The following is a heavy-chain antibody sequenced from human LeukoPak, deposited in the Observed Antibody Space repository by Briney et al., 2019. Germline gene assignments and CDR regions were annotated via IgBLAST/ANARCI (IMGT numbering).Heavy chain of an antibody. Sequence: SETLSLTCTVSGGSISSNYWSWLRQPAGKGLEWIGRIYSRGSTNYNPSLKSRGTMSVDTSKNQFSLKLSSVTAADTAVYYCARVYAYYYMDVWGKGTTVTVSS. CDR2: IYSRGST. J-gene: IGHJ6*03. V-gene: IGHV4-4*07. CDR1: GGSISSNY. D-gene: IGHD2-8*01. CDR3: ARVYAYYYMDV.